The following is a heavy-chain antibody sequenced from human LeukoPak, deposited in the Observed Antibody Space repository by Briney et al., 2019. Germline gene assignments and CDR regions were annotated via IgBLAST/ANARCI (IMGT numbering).Heavy chain of an antibody. Sequence: AAVKVSCKASGYTFTSYGTSWGRQAPGQGLEWMGWISAYNGNTNYAQKLQGRVTMTTDTFTSTAYMELRSLRSDDTAVYYCARNRDLGWFDPWGQGTLVTVSS. J-gene: IGHJ5*02. CDR2: ISAYNGNT. V-gene: IGHV1-18*01. CDR1: GYTFTSYG. D-gene: IGHD2-21*02. CDR3: ARNRDLGWFDP.